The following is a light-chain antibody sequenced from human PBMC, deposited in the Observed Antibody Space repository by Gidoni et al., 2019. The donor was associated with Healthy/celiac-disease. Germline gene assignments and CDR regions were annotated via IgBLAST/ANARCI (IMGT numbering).Light chain of an antibody. V-gene: IGKV3-15*01. J-gene: IGKJ4*01. CDR2: GAS. Sequence: VLTPSPAPLSVSPGERATLSCRASQSVSSNLAWYQQKPGQAPRLLIYGASTRATGIPARFSGSGSGTEFTLTISSLQSEDFAVYYCQQYNNWPPSTFGGGTKVEIK. CDR1: QSVSSN. CDR3: QQYNNWPPST.